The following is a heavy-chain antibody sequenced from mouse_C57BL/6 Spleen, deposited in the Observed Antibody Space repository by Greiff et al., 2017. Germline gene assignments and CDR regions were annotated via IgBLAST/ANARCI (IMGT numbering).Heavy chain of an antibody. Sequence: VMLVESGPELVKPGASVKISCKASGYAFSSSWMNWVKQRPGKGLEWIGRIYPGDGDTNYNGKFKGKATLTADKSSSTAYMQLSSLTSEDSAVYFCARSDYGSSYWYFDVWGTGTTVTVSS. CDR2: IYPGDGDT. J-gene: IGHJ1*03. CDR1: GYAFSSSW. D-gene: IGHD1-1*01. CDR3: ARSDYGSSYWYFDV. V-gene: IGHV1-82*01.